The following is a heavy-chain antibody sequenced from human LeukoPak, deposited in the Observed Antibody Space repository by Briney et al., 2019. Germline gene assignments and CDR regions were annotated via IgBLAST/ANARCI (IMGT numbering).Heavy chain of an antibody. J-gene: IGHJ4*02. CDR2: ISGNSGTI. Sequence: GGSLRLSCAASGFTFSSYTMNWVRQTPGKGLEWVSYISGNSGTIYYADSVKGRFTISRDNAKNSLYLQMNSLRVEDTAVYYCAGTPGIYQTFDYWGQGTLVTVSS. CDR1: GFTFSSYT. CDR3: AGTPGIYQTFDY. D-gene: IGHD2-2*01. V-gene: IGHV3-48*01.